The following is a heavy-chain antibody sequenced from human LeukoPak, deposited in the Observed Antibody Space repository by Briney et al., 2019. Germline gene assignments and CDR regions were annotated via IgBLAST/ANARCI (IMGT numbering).Heavy chain of an antibody. D-gene: IGHD3-22*01. V-gene: IGHV1-46*01. CDR1: GYTFTGYY. CDR3: ARDLWAITTTIIVIAAY. J-gene: IGHJ4*02. Sequence: ASVKVSCKASGYTFTGYYMHWVRQAPGQGLEWMGIINPSGGSTSYAQKFQGRVTMTRDTSTSTVYMELSSLRSEDTAVYYCARDLWAITTTIIVIAAYWGQGTLVTVSS. CDR2: INPSGGST.